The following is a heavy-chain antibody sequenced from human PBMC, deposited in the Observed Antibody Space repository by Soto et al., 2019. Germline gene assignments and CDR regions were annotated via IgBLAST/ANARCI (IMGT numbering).Heavy chain of an antibody. J-gene: IGHJ6*02. Sequence: SETLSLTCTVSGGSISSSSYYWGWIRQPPGKGLEWIGSIYYSGSTYYNPSLKSRVTISVDTSKNQFSLKLSSVTAADTAVYYCARHFNWGSGHYYYYGMDVWGQGTTVTVSS. CDR3: ARHFNWGSGHYYYYGMDV. D-gene: IGHD7-27*01. CDR2: IYYSGST. V-gene: IGHV4-39*01. CDR1: GGSISSSSYY.